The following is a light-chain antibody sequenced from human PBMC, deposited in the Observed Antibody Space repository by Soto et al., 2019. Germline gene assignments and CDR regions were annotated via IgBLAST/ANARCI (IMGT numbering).Light chain of an antibody. CDR3: QQYGSSPIT. J-gene: IGKJ5*01. CDR2: DTS. V-gene: IGKV3-20*01. CDR1: QSVSSSS. Sequence: EVVVTQSPATLSVSPGGRATLSCRASQSVSSSSLSWYQQKPGQAPRLLIYDTSSRATDIPDRFSGSGSGTDFTLTISRLEPEDFAVYYCQQYGSSPITFGQGTRLEIK.